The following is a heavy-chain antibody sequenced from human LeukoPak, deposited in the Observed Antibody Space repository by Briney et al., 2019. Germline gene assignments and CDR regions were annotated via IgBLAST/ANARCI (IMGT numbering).Heavy chain of an antibody. CDR2: IYYSGST. CDR3: ARSFLGDWYFDL. V-gene: IGHV4-59*01. CDR1: GGSISSYY. D-gene: IGHD1-26*01. Sequence: SETLSLTCTVSGGSISSYYWSWIRQPPGMGLEWIGYIYYSGSTNYNPSLKNRVTVSVDTSKDQFSLRLTSVTAADTAMYYCARSFLGDWYFDLWGRGTLVTVSS. J-gene: IGHJ2*01.